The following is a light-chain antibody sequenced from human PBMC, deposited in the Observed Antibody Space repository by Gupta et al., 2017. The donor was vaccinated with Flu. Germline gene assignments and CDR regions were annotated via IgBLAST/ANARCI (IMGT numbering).Light chain of an antibody. J-gene: IGLJ1*01. CDR2: DVS. V-gene: IGLV2-14*01. CDR1: SSDVGGYNY. CDR3: CSYTPAGTYV. Sequence: QSALTQPASVSGSPGRSITLSCTGTSSDVGGYNYVSWYQHHPGKAPALIMCDVSSRPSGISSRFSGSKSGNTASLTXSXLQAEDXADYYCCSYTPAGTYVFGSGTTVTVL.